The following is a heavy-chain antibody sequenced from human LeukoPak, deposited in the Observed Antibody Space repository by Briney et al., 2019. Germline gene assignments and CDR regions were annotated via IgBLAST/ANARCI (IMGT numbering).Heavy chain of an antibody. Sequence: SETLSLTCSVSGTSVSNYIFYWNWIRQQPGKGLEWIGYIYHTGDTFYNPSLKSRVTISLDTSQNQFSLKMTSVTGADTAMYYCGKVGGNSSSWGRGTLVTVSS. CDR1: GTSVSNYIFY. CDR3: GKVGGNSSS. D-gene: IGHD4-23*01. V-gene: IGHV4-31*03. CDR2: IYHTGDT. J-gene: IGHJ5*02.